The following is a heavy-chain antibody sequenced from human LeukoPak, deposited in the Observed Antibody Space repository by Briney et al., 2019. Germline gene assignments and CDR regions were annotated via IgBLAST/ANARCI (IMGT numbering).Heavy chain of an antibody. D-gene: IGHD2-2*01. V-gene: IGHV4-4*09. J-gene: IGHJ3*02. Sequence: SETLSLTCTVSGSISGYYWSWIRQPPGKGREWIGYIYTSGSTNYNPSLESRVTISVDTSKNQFSLDLSSVTAADTAVYYCARQKCTSTSCLTKNAFDIWGQGTMVTVSS. CDR3: ARQKCTSTSCLTKNAFDI. CDR2: IYTSGST. CDR1: GSISGYY.